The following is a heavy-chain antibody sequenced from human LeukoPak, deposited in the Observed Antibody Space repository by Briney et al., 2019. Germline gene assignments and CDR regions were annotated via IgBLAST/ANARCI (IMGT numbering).Heavy chain of an antibody. CDR3: ARYHSLNWFDP. CDR1: GFTFSSYW. CDR2: IKQDGSEK. V-gene: IGHV3-7*01. Sequence: GGSLRLSCVASGFTFSSYWMSWVRQAPGKGLEWVANIKQDGSEKYYVDSVKGRFTISRDNAKNSLYLQMNSLRAEDTAVYYCARYHSLNWFDPWGQGTLVTVSS. D-gene: IGHD2-2*01. J-gene: IGHJ5*02.